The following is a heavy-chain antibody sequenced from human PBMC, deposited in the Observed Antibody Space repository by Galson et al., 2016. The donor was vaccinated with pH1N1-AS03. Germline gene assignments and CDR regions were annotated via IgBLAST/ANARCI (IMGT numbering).Heavy chain of an antibody. J-gene: IGHJ6*02. CDR3: ARYPKYTVNYYRISAGLVV. D-gene: IGHD3-10*01. CDR1: GYPFSDYA. CDR2: ISAFNGDT. V-gene: IGHV1-18*01. Sequence: SVKVSCKASGYPFSDYATTWVRQAPGQGLEWMGWISAFNGDTHYAQTFQGRVTLTTDTSTTTAYLELRNLRSDDTAVYYCARYPKYTVNYYRISAGLVVWGQGTTVTVSS.